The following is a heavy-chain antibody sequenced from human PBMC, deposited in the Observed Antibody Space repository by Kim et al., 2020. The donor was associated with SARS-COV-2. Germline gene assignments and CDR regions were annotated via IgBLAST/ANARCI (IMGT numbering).Heavy chain of an antibody. CDR2: ISYDGSNK. V-gene: IGHV3-30*18. CDR1: GFTFSSYG. Sequence: GGSLRLSCAASGFTFSSYGMHWVRQAPGKGLEWVAVISYDGSNKYYADSVKGRFTISRDNSKNTLYLQMNSLRAEDTAVYYCAKDQAQLLRCLEWLRYYYYGMDVWGQGTTGTVSS. CDR3: AKDQAQLLRCLEWLRYYYYGMDV. J-gene: IGHJ6*02. D-gene: IGHD3-3*01.